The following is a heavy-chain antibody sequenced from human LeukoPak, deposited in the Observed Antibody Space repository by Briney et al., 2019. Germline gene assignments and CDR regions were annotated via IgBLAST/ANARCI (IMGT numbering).Heavy chain of an antibody. Sequence: GGSLRLSCAASGFTFSRYWMHWVRQAPGKGLVWVSRINSDGSSTSYADSVKGRFTISRDNAKNTLYLQMNSLRAEDTAVYYCARAGAGGEYSSSWYIDYWGQGTLVTVSS. J-gene: IGHJ4*02. CDR2: INSDGSST. CDR1: GFTFSRYW. D-gene: IGHD6-13*01. CDR3: ARAGAGGEYSSSWYIDY. V-gene: IGHV3-74*01.